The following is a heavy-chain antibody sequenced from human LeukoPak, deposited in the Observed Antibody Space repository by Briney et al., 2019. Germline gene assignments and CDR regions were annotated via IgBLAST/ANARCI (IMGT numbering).Heavy chain of an antibody. Sequence: PGGSLRLSCAASGFSFSNYEVKWVRQAPGKGLEWVSYISSSGSTTYYADSVKGRFMISRDNAKNSLSLQMNSLRVEDTAVYYCARGVPARRFDYWGQGTLVTVSS. J-gene: IGHJ4*02. CDR2: ISSSGSTT. V-gene: IGHV3-48*03. CDR1: GFSFSNYE. CDR3: ARGVPARRFDY.